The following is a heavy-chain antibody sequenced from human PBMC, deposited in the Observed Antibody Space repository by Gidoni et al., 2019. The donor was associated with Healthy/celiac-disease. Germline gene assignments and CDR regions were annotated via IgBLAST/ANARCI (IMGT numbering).Heavy chain of an antibody. V-gene: IGHV1-69*01. D-gene: IGHD3-16*01. CDR2: IIPIFGTA. CDR1: GGTFSSYA. CDR3: ARVGYYDYVFFNPKDAYYFDY. J-gene: IGHJ4*02. Sequence: QVQLVQSGAEVKKPGSSVKVSCKASGGTFSSYAISWVRQAPGQGLEWMGGIIPIFGTANYAQKFQGRVTITADESTSTAYMELSSLRSEDTAVYYCARVGYYDYVFFNPKDAYYFDYWGQGTLVTVSS.